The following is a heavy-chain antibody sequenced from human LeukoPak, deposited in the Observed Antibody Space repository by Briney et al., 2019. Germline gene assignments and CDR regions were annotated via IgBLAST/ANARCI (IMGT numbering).Heavy chain of an antibody. D-gene: IGHD6-13*01. CDR3: ARDEVAAAGNDY. V-gene: IGHV3-11*06. CDR1: GFTFSDRY. CDR2: ISSSSSYT. J-gene: IGHJ4*02. Sequence: PGGSLRLSCAASGFTFSDRYMSWIRQAPGKGLEWVSYISSSSSYTNYADSVKGRFTISRDNAKNSLYLQMNSLRAEDTAVYYCARDEVAAAGNDYWGQGTLVTVSS.